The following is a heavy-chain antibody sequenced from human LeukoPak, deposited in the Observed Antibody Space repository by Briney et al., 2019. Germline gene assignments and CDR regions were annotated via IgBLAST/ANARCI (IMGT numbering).Heavy chain of an antibody. D-gene: IGHD3-10*01. CDR3: SRAGGSGSYGRFDP. CDR1: GFTFTAYW. Sequence: GGSLRLSCAASGFTFTAYWIHWVSQAPGKGLVWVSRINTDGTTTNYADSVKGRFTISRDNAKNTVYLQMNSLRVEDTAVYYCSRAGGSGSYGRFDPWGQGTLVSVSS. J-gene: IGHJ5*02. CDR2: INTDGTTT. V-gene: IGHV3-74*01.